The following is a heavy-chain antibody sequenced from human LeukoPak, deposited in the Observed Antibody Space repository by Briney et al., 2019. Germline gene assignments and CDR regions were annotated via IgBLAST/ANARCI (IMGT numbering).Heavy chain of an antibody. CDR1: GYTFTSYG. CDR2: INNYNNNT. D-gene: IGHD3-10*01. V-gene: IGHV1-18*01. J-gene: IGHJ4*02. Sequence: GASVKVSCKASGYTFTSYGISWVRQAPGQGLEWMGWINNYNNNTNYVQEFQGRVTMATDTSTNTAYMELRSLRSDDTAVYYCARRGLDYWGQGTLVTVSS. CDR3: ARRGLDY.